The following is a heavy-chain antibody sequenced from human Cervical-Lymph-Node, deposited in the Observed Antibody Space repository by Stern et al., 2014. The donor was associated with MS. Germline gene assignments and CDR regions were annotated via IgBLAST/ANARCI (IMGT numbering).Heavy chain of an antibody. CDR1: GGSISSGNYS. CDR3: ARDRIHRPSTDY. D-gene: IGHD5-18*01. CDR2: IYASGST. J-gene: IGHJ4*02. V-gene: IGHV4-61*02. Sequence: QVQLQESGPGLVKPSQTLSLTCTVSGGSISSGNYSWSWIRQPAGKGLEWIGRIYASGSTNYNPSLERGVTLSIDTSKKQFLLNLATETAADTAVYFCARDRIHRPSTDYWGQGSLVTVSS.